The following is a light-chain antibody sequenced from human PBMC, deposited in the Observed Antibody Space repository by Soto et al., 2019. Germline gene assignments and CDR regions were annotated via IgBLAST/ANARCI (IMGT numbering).Light chain of an antibody. V-gene: IGLV2-14*01. CDR3: SSYTSSSTV. J-gene: IGLJ1*01. Sequence: QSALTQPASVSGSPGQSITISCTGTSSDVGGYNYVSWYQQHPGKAHKLIINDVRNRPSGVSNRFSGSKSGNTASLTISGLQAEDEADYYCSSYTSSSTVFGTGTKVTVL. CDR1: SSDVGGYNY. CDR2: DVR.